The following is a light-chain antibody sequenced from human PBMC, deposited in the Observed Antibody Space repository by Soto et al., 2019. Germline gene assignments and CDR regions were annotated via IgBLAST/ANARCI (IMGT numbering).Light chain of an antibody. J-gene: IGKJ1*01. Sequence: DIFMTQSQDSLAVSLGERATINCKSSQNILHTSNAKNYLAWYQKKPGQPPTVLLYWTSTRYSGVPARFSGSGSGTDFTLPISNLQAEDVAGYYCQQYYRTPWPFGQGTKVDI. CDR1: QNILHTSNAKNY. V-gene: IGKV4-1*01. CDR3: QQYYRTPWP. CDR2: WTS.